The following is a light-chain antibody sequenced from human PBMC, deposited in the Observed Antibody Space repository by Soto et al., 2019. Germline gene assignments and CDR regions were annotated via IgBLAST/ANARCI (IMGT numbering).Light chain of an antibody. CDR2: KTS. J-gene: IGKJ4*01. Sequence: DIQMTQSPSTLSASVGDRVTITCRASQSISSWLAWYQQKPGKAPNLLIYKTSSLESGVPSRFSGSGSGTEFTLTVNSLQPDDFATYYCQQYDSYPLTFRGGTKVEIK. V-gene: IGKV1-5*03. CDR3: QQYDSYPLT. CDR1: QSISSW.